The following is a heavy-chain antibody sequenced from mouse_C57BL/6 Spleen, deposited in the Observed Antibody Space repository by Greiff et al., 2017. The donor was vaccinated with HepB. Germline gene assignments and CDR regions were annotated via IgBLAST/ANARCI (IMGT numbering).Heavy chain of an antibody. CDR3: ARFDDYPYYAMDY. J-gene: IGHJ4*01. D-gene: IGHD2-4*01. Sequence: QVQLQQPGAELVRPGSSVKLSCKASGYTFTSYWMHWVKQRPIQGLEWIGNIDPSDSETHYNQKFKDKATLTVDKSSSTAYMQLSSLTSEDSAVYNCARFDDYPYYAMDYWGQGTSVTVSS. CDR2: IDPSDSET. CDR1: GYTFTSYW. V-gene: IGHV1-52*01.